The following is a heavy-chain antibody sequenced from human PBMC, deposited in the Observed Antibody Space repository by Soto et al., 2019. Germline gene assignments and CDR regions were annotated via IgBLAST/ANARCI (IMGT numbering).Heavy chain of an antibody. CDR2: IKSEADGGTT. V-gene: IGHV3-15*05. CDR1: GFRFSNSW. CDR3: TTIRTSYYCPY. Sequence: EMQLVESGGGLLKPGGSLRLSCETSGFRFSNSWMSWVRQAPGKGLEWVGRIKSEADGGTTDYTTAVQGRFTISRDDSTSTLYLQMSGLKSEDTAVYYCTTIRTSYYCPYWGRGTLVTVSS. J-gene: IGHJ4*02.